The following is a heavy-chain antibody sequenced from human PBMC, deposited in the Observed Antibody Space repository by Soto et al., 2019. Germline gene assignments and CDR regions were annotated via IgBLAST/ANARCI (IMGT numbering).Heavy chain of an antibody. D-gene: IGHD6-13*01. Sequence: EVQLVESGGGLVQPGGSLRLSCAASGITFSSYWMHWVRQVPGKALVWVSRINSDGSSTSYADSVKGRFTISRDNAENTLYLQMNSLTAEDTAVYYCAREYSSSRYFDYWGQGTLVTVSS. CDR3: AREYSSSRYFDY. CDR2: INSDGSST. CDR1: GITFSSYW. V-gene: IGHV3-74*01. J-gene: IGHJ4*02.